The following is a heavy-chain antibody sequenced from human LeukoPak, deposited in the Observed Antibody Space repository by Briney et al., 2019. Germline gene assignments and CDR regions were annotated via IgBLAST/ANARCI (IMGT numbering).Heavy chain of an antibody. CDR2: IYFSGST. CDR1: GGSISSYY. V-gene: IGHV4-59*01. J-gene: IGHJ4*02. CDR3: AKAPVTTCRGAHCYPFDY. Sequence: NTSETLSLTCTVSGGSISSYYWSWIRQPPGKGLEWIGYIYFSGSTNYNPSLKSRVTISVDTSKNQFSLKMSSVTAADAAVYYCAKAPVTTCRGAHCYPFDYWGQGTLVTVSS. D-gene: IGHD2-15*01.